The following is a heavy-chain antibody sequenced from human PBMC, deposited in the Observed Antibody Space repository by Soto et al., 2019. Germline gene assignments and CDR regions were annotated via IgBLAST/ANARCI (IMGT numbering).Heavy chain of an antibody. J-gene: IGHJ6*02. CDR1: GFTVGSNY. CDR2: IYSEGTP. D-gene: IGHD3-9*01. Sequence: GGSLRLSCAASGFTVGSNYMSWVRQAPGKGLEWVSVIYSEGTPYYADSVKGRFTISRENSNNTLYLHMNNLRAEDTAVYYCARSTYYDILTRSYYYYAMDVWGQGTTVTVSS. CDR3: ARSTYYDILTRSYYYYAMDV. V-gene: IGHV3-53*01.